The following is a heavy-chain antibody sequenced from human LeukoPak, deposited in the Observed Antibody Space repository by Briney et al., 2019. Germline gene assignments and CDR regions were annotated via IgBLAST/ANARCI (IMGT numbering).Heavy chain of an antibody. V-gene: IGHV3-21*04. Sequence: GGSLRLSCAASGFTFSSYSMNWVRQAPGKGLEWVSSISSSSSYIYYADSVKGRFTVSRDNAKNSLYLQMNSLRAEDTALYYCAKNYYDSSGYHQLVDAFDIWGQGTMVTVSS. CDR3: AKNYYDSSGYHQLVDAFDI. D-gene: IGHD3-22*01. J-gene: IGHJ3*02. CDR1: GFTFSSYS. CDR2: ISSSSSYI.